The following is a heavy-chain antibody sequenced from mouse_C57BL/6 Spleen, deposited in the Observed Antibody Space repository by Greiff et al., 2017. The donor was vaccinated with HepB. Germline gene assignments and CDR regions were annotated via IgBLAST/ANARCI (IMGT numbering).Heavy chain of an antibody. CDR3: ARDQATGY. Sequence: VQRVESGPELVKPGASVKISCKASGYAFSSSWMNWVKQRPGKGLEWIGRIYPGDGDTNYNGKFKGKATLTADKSSSTAYMQLSSLTSEDSAVYFCARDQATGYWGQGTTLTVSS. D-gene: IGHD3-2*02. CDR2: IYPGDGDT. V-gene: IGHV1-82*01. CDR1: GYAFSSSW. J-gene: IGHJ2*01.